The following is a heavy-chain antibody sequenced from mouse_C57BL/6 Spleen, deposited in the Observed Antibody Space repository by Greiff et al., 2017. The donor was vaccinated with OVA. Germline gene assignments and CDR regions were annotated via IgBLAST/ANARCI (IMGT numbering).Heavy chain of an antibody. J-gene: IGHJ1*03. CDR1: GYTFTSYW. CDR3: ARGGDYGSNFCDV. Sequence: VQLQQPGAELVKPGASVKLSCKASGYTFTSYWMQWVKQRPGQGLEWIGEIDPSDSYTNYNQKFKGKATLTVDTSSSTAYMQLSSLTSEDSAVYYCARGGDYGSNFCDVWGTGTTVTVSS. CDR2: IDPSDSYT. D-gene: IGHD1-1*01. V-gene: IGHV1-50*01.